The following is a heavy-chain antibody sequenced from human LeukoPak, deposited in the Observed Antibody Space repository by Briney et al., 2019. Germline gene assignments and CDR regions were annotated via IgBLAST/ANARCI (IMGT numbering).Heavy chain of an antibody. D-gene: IGHD1-26*01. Sequence: SETLSLTCTVSGYSISTGYYWDWIRQPPGKGLERIGTFYHGGSTYYNPSLKSRVTISVDTSKNQFSLNLTSVTAADTAVYYCAKASGSWYGGSWFDPWGQGTLVTVSS. V-gene: IGHV4-38-2*02. J-gene: IGHJ5*02. CDR1: GYSISTGYY. CDR2: FYHGGST. CDR3: AKASGSWYGGSWFDP.